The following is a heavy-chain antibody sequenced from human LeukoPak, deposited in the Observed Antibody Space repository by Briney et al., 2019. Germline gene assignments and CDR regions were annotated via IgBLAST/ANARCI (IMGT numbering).Heavy chain of an antibody. V-gene: IGHV1-69*13. D-gene: IGHD4-11*01. CDR1: GGTFSSYA. Sequence: SVKVSCKASGGTFSSYAISWVRQAPGQGLEWMGGIVPIFGTANYAQKFQGRVTITADESTSTAYMELSSLRSEDTAVYYCAESDVGYSNYFLSAFTHYYYYGMDVWGQGTTVTVSS. CDR2: IVPIFGTA. CDR3: AESDVGYSNYFLSAFTHYYYYGMDV. J-gene: IGHJ6*02.